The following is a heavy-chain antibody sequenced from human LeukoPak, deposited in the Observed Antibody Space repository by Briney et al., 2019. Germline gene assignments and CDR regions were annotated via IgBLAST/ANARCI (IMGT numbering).Heavy chain of an antibody. D-gene: IGHD3-3*02. CDR2: LYSGSST. V-gene: IGHV3-53*01. Sequence: GGSLRLSCAASGFTVSTNYMNWVRQAPGKGLEWVSILYSGSSTYYADSAEGRFIVSRNSSKNTLSLQMNDLRAEDTAVYYCARVADHFHWYLDLWGRGTLVTVSS. CDR1: GFTVSTNY. J-gene: IGHJ2*01. CDR3: ARVADHFHWYLDL.